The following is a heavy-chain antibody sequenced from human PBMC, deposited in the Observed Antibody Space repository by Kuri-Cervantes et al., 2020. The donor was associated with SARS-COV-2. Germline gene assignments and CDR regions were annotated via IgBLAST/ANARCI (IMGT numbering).Heavy chain of an antibody. CDR1: GGTFSSYA. Sequence: SVKVSCKASGGTFSSYAISWVRQAPGQGLEWMGGIIPIFGTANYAQKFQGRVTITADESTSTAYMELSSLRSEDTAVYYCARVNSSSWLLSNPYYYYGMDVWGQGTTVTVSS. D-gene: IGHD6-13*01. CDR2: IIPIFGTA. J-gene: IGHJ6*02. V-gene: IGHV1-69*13. CDR3: ARVNSSSWLLSNPYYYYGMDV.